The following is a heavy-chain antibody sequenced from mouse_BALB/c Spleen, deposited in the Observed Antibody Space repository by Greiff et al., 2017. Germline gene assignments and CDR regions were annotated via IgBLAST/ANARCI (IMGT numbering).Heavy chain of an antibody. CDR3: ARLNDYDGDYAMDY. CDR2: IYPGDGDT. CDR1: GYTFTSYW. D-gene: IGHD2-4*01. V-gene: IGHV1-87*01. J-gene: IGHJ4*01. Sequence: QVQLQQSGAELARPGASVKLSCKASGYTFTSYWMQWVKQRPGQGLEWIGAIYPGDGDTRYTQKFKGKATLTADKSSSTAYMQLSSLASEDSAVYYCARLNDYDGDYAMDYWGQGTSVTVSS.